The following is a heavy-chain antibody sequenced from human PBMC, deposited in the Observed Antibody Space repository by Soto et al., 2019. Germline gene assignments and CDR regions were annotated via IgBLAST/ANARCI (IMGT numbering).Heavy chain of an antibody. Sequence: EVQLLESGGGLVQPGGSLRLSCVASGFTFSSHDMHWVRQVLGKGLEWVSAISTAGNPHYADSVKGRFTISRENAKNSLFLQMNSVTAGDTAVYYRAREWGVTGYWYFDLWGRGTLVTVSS. CDR1: GFTFSSHD. CDR2: ISTAGNP. CDR3: AREWGVTGYWYFDL. J-gene: IGHJ2*01. D-gene: IGHD3-9*01. V-gene: IGHV3-13*05.